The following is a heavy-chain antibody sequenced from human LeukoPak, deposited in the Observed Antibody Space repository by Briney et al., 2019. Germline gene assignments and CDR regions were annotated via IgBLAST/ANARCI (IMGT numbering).Heavy chain of an antibody. Sequence: GRSLRLSCAASGFTFSSYGMHWVRQAPGTGLEWVAVISYDGSNKYYADSVKGRFTISRDNSKNTLYLQMNSLRAEDTAVYYCAKGNSITMIVVDEYFDYWGQGTLVTVSS. CDR3: AKGNSITMIVVDEYFDY. CDR2: ISYDGSNK. CDR1: GFTFSSYG. J-gene: IGHJ4*02. V-gene: IGHV3-30*18. D-gene: IGHD3-22*01.